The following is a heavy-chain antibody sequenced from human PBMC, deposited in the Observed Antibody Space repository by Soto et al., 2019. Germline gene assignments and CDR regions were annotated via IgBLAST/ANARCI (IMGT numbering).Heavy chain of an antibody. CDR1: GFTFSSHW. Sequence: EVQLVESGGGLVQPGGSLRLSCAASGFTFSSHWMHWVRQAPGKGLVWVSRINIAGSGTDYTDSGKGRFTISRDNAKNRLYVQMNNLRVDDTAVYHCVRGSSDWNGIDYWGQGTLVTVSS. J-gene: IGHJ4*02. D-gene: IGHD1-1*01. V-gene: IGHV3-74*01. CDR2: INIAGSGT. CDR3: VRGSSDWNGIDY.